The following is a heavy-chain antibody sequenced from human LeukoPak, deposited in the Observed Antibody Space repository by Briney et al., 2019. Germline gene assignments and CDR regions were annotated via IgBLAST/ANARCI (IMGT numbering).Heavy chain of an antibody. Sequence: SVKVSCKASGYTFTSYGISWVRQAPGQGLEWMGSIIPFLGTTNYAQKFQGRVTITADEPTRTAYMELTYVRSDDTAVYYCTIIPNVILFTHYFEYWGQGTLVTVSS. CDR1: GYTFTSYG. J-gene: IGHJ4*02. CDR3: TIIPNVILFTHYFEY. D-gene: IGHD2-21*01. V-gene: IGHV1-69*11. CDR2: IIPFLGTT.